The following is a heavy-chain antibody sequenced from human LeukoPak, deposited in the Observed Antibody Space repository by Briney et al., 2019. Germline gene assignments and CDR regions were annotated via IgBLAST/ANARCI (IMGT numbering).Heavy chain of an antibody. V-gene: IGHV3-7*01. D-gene: IGHD3-10*01. CDR2: INEDGTKE. J-gene: IGHJ4*02. CDR3: ASRESSMARSH. Sequence: GGSLRLSCTASGFMIRDYWMNWVRQVPGKRLEWVANINEDGTKEDYVDSVRGRFTISRDNAKNSVYLQMNSLRDEDTALYYCASRESSMARSHWGQGTLVTVSS. CDR1: GFMIRDYW.